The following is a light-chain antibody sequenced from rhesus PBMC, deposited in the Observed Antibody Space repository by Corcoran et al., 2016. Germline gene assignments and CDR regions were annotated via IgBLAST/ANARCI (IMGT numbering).Light chain of an antibody. CDR1: SSDIGGYNY. Sequence: QAALTQPRSVSGSPGQSVPISCTGTSSDIGGYNYVSWYQQHPGTAPKLMIYEVSKRPSGVSDRFSGSKSGNTASLTISGLQAEDEADYYCCSYAGSYTYIFGAGTRLTVL. J-gene: IGLJ1*01. CDR2: EVS. CDR3: CSYAGSYTYI. V-gene: IGLV2-32*01.